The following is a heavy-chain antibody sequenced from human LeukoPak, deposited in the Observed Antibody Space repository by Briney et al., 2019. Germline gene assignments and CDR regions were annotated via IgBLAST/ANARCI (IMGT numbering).Heavy chain of an antibody. CDR3: ARGAAADQFDY. D-gene: IGHD6-13*01. Sequence: SETLSLTCTVSGGSISSYYWSWIRQPPGKGLEWIGYIYYSGSTNYNPSLKSRVTISVDTSKNQFSLKLSSVTAADTAVYYCARGAAADQFDYWGQGTLVTVSS. V-gene: IGHV4-59*08. CDR1: GGSISSYY. J-gene: IGHJ4*02. CDR2: IYYSGST.